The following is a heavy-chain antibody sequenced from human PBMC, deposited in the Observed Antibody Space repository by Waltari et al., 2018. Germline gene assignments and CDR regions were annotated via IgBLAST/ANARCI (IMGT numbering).Heavy chain of an antibody. CDR2: ISSSSSYI. Sequence: EVQLVESGGGLVKPGGSLRLSCAASGFTFSSYSMNRVRQAPGKGLEWVSSISSSSSYIYYADSVKGRFTISRDNAKNSLYLQMNSLRAEDTAVYYCARDQGTMIVVANDAFDIWGQGTMVTVSS. CDR1: GFTFSSYS. CDR3: ARDQGTMIVVANDAFDI. V-gene: IGHV3-21*01. J-gene: IGHJ3*02. D-gene: IGHD3-22*01.